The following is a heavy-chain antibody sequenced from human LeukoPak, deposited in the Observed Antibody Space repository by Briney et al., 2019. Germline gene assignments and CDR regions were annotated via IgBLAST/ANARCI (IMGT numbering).Heavy chain of an antibody. V-gene: IGHV3-9*01. J-gene: IGHJ4*02. CDR2: ISWNSGSI. Sequence: PGGSLRLSCAASGFTFDDYAMHWVRQAPGKGLEWVSGISWNSGSIGYADSVKGRFTISRDNAKNSLYLQMNSLRAEDAALYYCAKSVVEELGYWGQGTLVTVSS. D-gene: IGHD2/OR15-2a*01. CDR1: GFTFDDYA. CDR3: AKSVVEELGY.